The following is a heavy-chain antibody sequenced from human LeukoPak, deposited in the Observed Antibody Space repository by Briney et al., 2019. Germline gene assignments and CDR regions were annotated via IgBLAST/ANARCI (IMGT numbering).Heavy chain of an antibody. J-gene: IGHJ4*02. Sequence: PGGSLRLSCAASGLTSIIYSMHGVRQAPGKGLEWVAVIWYDGGNKYYVESVKGRFTISRDNSRNTLYLQMNSLRVEYPAVYYFARRLGDFDYWGQGTLVTVSS. V-gene: IGHV3-33*03. CDR1: GLTSIIYS. CDR3: ARRLGDFDY. D-gene: IGHD7-27*01. CDR2: IWYDGGNK.